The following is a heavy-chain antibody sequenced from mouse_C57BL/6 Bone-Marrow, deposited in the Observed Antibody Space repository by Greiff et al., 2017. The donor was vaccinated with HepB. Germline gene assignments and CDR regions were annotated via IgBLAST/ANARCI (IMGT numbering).Heavy chain of an antibody. Sequence: EVQLVESEGGLVQPGSSMKLSCTASGFTFSDYYMAWVRQVPEKGLEWVANINYDGSSTYYLDSLKSRFIISRDNAKNILYLQMSSLKSEDTATYYCARELTDYAMDYWGQGTSVTVSS. CDR2: INYDGSST. J-gene: IGHJ4*01. D-gene: IGHD4-1*01. V-gene: IGHV5-16*01. CDR1: GFTFSDYY. CDR3: ARELTDYAMDY.